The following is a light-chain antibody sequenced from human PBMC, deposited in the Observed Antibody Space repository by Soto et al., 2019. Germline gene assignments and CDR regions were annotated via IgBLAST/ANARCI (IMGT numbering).Light chain of an antibody. CDR3: SSFTSAYTFV. V-gene: IGLV2-14*01. CDR2: EVS. CDR1: SGDVGGYNY. Sequence: QSVLTQPASVSGSAGQSIAISCTGTSGDVGGYNYVSWYQQHPGKAPKLLLSEVSKRPSGVSDRFSGSKSGNTASLTISGLQTQDEADYYCSSFTSAYTFVFGTGTKVTVL. J-gene: IGLJ1*01.